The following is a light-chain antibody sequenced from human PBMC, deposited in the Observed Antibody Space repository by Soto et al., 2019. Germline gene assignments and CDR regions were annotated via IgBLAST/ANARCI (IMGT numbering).Light chain of an antibody. CDR2: DAS. CDR3: QRYDDWPET. CDR1: QSVSSN. Sequence: PGERATLSCSASQSVSSNLAWYQQKPGQAPRLLIYDASTRATGIPARFSGSGSGTEFTLTISSLQSEDLAVYYCQRYDDWPETFGQGTKV. V-gene: IGKV3-15*01. J-gene: IGKJ1*01.